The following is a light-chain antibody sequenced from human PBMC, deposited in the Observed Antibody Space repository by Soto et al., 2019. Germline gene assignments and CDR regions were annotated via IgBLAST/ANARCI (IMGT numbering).Light chain of an antibody. CDR2: AAS. J-gene: IGKJ1*01. Sequence: EIVLTQSPGTLSLSPGERATLSCRASQSVSNNYLAWYQQEPGQAPRLLIYAASSRAAGIPDRFSGSGSGTDFTLTISRLEPEDFAVYYCQQYASSPSTFGQGTKVDIK. CDR3: QQYASSPST. CDR1: QSVSNNY. V-gene: IGKV3-20*01.